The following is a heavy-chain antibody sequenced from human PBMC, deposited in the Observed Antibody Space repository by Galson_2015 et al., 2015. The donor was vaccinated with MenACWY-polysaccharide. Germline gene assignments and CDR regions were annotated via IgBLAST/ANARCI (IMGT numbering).Heavy chain of an antibody. CDR3: AKDSTDFWSVAGRFDH. D-gene: IGHD3-3*01. Sequence: SLRLSCAASGFTFISYAMSWVRQAPGKGLEWVSAIRSSGTNTYYADSVKGRFTISRDNSKNTLCLQMNSLRAEDTAVYYCAKDSTDFWSVAGRFDHWGQGTLVTVSS. CDR2: IRSSGTNT. V-gene: IGHV3-23*01. CDR1: GFTFISYA. J-gene: IGHJ5*02.